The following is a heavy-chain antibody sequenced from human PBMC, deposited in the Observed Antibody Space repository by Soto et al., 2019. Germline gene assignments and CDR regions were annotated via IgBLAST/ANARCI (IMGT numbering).Heavy chain of an antibody. CDR3: ARAGGSGKYYYYGMED. J-gene: IGHJ6*02. D-gene: IGHD3-10*01. CDR2: INPNSGGT. Sequence: ASVKVSCKASGYTFTGYYMHWVRQAPGQGLEWMGWINPNSGGTNYAQKFQGWVTMTRDTSISTAYMELSRLRSDDTAVYYCARAGGSGKYYYYGMEDWGQGTTVSVSS. V-gene: IGHV1-2*04. CDR1: GYTFTGYY.